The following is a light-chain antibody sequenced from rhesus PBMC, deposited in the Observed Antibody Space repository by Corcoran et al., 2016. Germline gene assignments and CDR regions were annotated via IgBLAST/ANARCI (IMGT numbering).Light chain of an antibody. J-gene: IGKJ3*01. CDR2: KAS. Sequence: DIQMTQSPSSLSASVGDTATITCRASQGISSWLAWYQQKPGKAPKLLIYKASRLQSGVPSRFSGSGSGTYFTRTISSLQSEDFASYYCQQSSRRPFTIGPGTKLDIK. CDR3: QQSSRRPFT. CDR1: QGISSW. V-gene: IGKV1-22*01.